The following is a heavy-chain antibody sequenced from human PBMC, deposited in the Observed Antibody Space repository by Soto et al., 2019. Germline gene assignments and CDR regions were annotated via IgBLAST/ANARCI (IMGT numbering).Heavy chain of an antibody. Sequence: PSETLSLTCTVSGASISGFYWSWIRKSAGKGLEWIGRIYATGTTDYNPSLKSRVMMSVDTSKKQFSLKLTSVTAADTAVYYCVRDGTKTLRDWLDPWGQGISVTVSS. CDR2: IYATGTT. J-gene: IGHJ5*02. CDR1: GASISGFY. CDR3: VRDGTKTLRDWLDP. V-gene: IGHV4-4*07. D-gene: IGHD1-1*01.